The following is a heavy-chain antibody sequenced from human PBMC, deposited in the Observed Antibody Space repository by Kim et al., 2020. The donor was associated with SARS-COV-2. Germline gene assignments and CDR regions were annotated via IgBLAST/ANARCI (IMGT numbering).Heavy chain of an antibody. CDR3: ASRIHTNWASGWYFDL. J-gene: IGHJ2*01. CDR2: INEDGSDK. CDR1: GFAFTSYW. Sequence: GGSLRLSCAASGFAFTSYWMSWVRQAPGKGLEWVANINEDGSDKYYVDSVKGRFTISRDNAERSVFLQVNSLRAEDTAVYYCASRIHTNWASGWYFDLWGRGTLVIVSS. V-gene: IGHV3-7*03. D-gene: IGHD7-27*01.